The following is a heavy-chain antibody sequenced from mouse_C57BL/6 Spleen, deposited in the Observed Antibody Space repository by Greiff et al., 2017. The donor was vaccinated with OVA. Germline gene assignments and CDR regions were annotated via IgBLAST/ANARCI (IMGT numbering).Heavy chain of an antibody. D-gene: IGHD1-1*01. CDR2: ISYDGSN. CDR1: GYSITSGYY. J-gene: IGHJ2*01. V-gene: IGHV3-6*01. Sequence: ESGPGLVKPSQSLSLTCSVPGYSITSGYYWNWIRQFPGNKLEWMGYISYDGSNNYNQSLKNRISITRDTAKNQFFLKLNSVTTEDTATYYWARDYGYWGQGTTRTVSS. CDR3: ARDYGY.